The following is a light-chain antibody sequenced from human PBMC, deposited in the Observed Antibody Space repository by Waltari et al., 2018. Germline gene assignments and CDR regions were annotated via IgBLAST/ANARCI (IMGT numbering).Light chain of an antibody. CDR2: DLP. J-gene: IGLJ2*01. V-gene: IGLV2-14*01. CDR1: SRDVGYFNH. Sequence: QSALTQPASVSGSPGQSITTSSTGPSRDVGYFNHVPWFQHRPDSAPKLLIPDLPERPAGVSSSFSGSKSVNAASLTISGIEAEDEADYYCRSYTGRGTVIFGGGTRLTVL. CDR3: RSYTGRGTVI.